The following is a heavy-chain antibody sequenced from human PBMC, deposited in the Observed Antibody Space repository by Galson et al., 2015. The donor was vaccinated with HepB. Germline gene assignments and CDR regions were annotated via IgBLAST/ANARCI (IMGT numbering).Heavy chain of an antibody. D-gene: IGHD2-2*01. CDR3: ASHCSSTSCLWFDP. Sequence: SVKVSCKASGGTFSSYAISWVRQAPGQGLEWMGGIIPILGIANYAQKFQGRVTITADKSTSTAYMELSSLRSEDTAVYYCASHCSSTSCLWFDPWGQGTLVTVSS. J-gene: IGHJ5*02. CDR1: GGTFSSYA. CDR2: IIPILGIA. V-gene: IGHV1-69*10.